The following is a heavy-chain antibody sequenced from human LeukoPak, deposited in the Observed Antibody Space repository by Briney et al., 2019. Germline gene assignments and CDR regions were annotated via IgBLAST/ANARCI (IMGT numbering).Heavy chain of an antibody. CDR1: GFTFSSYS. Sequence: GGSLRLSCAASGFTFSSYSMNWVRQAPGKGLEWVSYISSSSTIYYADSVKGRFTISRDNAKNSLYLQMNSLRAEDTAVYYCARAPSLVYYFDYWGQGTLVTVSS. V-gene: IGHV3-48*04. CDR2: ISSSSTI. CDR3: ARAPSLVYYFDY. J-gene: IGHJ4*02. D-gene: IGHD3-16*01.